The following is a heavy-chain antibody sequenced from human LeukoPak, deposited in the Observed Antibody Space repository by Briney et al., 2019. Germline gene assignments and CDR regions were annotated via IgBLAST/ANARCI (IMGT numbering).Heavy chain of an antibody. CDR2: INPSGGST. CDR3: ARGDRAAAGIVGDNWFDP. Sequence: GASVKVSCKASGYTFTNFYLHWVRQAPGQGLEWMGIINPSGGSTGYAQKFHDRVTMTRDTSTSTVYMEVSSLRSEDTAVYYCARGDRAAAGIVGDNWFDPWGQGTLVTVSS. J-gene: IGHJ5*02. CDR1: GYTFTNFY. D-gene: IGHD6-13*01. V-gene: IGHV1-46*01.